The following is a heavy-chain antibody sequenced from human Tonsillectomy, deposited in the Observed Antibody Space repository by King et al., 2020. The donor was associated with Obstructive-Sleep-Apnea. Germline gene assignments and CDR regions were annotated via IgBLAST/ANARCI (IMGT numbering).Heavy chain of an antibody. CDR3: ARGSPYSLPQWLLPFDY. V-gene: IGHV5-10-1*01. CDR2: INPSDSDT. D-gene: IGHD6-19*01. J-gene: IGHJ4*02. CDR1: GYTFTTYR. Sequence: VQLVQSGAEVKKPGESLRISCKGSGYTFTTYRISWVRQMPGKGLEWMGRINPSDSDTNYSPSFQGHVTISADKSISTAYLQWSSLKASDSAMYYCARGSPYSLPQWLLPFDYWGLGTLVTVSS.